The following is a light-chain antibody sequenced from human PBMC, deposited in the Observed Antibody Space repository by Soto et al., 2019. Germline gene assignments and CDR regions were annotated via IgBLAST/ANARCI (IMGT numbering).Light chain of an antibody. CDR1: QDINNY. CDR3: QPYDNLPPFT. V-gene: IGKV1-33*01. J-gene: IGKJ5*01. Sequence: DIQMTQSPSSLSASVGHRVTITCQASQDINNYLNWYQQKPGKAPKLLIYDASNLETGVPSRFSGSGSGTDFTFTISSLQPEDIATYYCQPYDNLPPFTFGQGTRLEIK. CDR2: DAS.